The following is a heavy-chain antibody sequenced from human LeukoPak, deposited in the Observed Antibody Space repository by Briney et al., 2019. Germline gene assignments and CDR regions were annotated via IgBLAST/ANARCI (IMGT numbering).Heavy chain of an antibody. D-gene: IGHD6-6*01. CDR1: GFTFSSYA. Sequence: GGSLRLSCAASGFTFSSYAMHWVRQAPGKGLEWVAVISYDGSNKYYADSVKGRFTISRDNSKNTLYLQMNSLRAEDTAVYYCARDLGRSAYSSSPGYWGQGTLVTVSS. CDR3: ARDLGRSAYSSSPGY. J-gene: IGHJ4*02. V-gene: IGHV3-30-3*01. CDR2: ISYDGSNK.